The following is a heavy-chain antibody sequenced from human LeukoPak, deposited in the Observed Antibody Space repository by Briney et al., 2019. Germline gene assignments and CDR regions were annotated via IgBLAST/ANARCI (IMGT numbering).Heavy chain of an antibody. CDR2: IIPIFGTA. Sequence: SVKVSCKASGGTFSCYAISWVRQAPGQGLEWMGGIIPIFGTANYAQKFQGRVTITTDESTSTAYMELSSLRSEDTAVYYCARDNYAGANWFDPWGQGTLVTVSS. V-gene: IGHV1-69*05. J-gene: IGHJ5*02. CDR1: GGTFSCYA. D-gene: IGHD1-7*01. CDR3: ARDNYAGANWFDP.